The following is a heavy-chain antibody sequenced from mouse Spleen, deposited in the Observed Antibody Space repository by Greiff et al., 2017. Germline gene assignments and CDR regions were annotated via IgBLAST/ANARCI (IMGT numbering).Heavy chain of an antibody. CDR1: GFTFSSYG. V-gene: IGHV5-6*01. CDR3: ARHGPGTGDYFDY. J-gene: IGHJ2*01. CDR2: ISSGGSYT. D-gene: IGHD4-1*01. Sequence: EVKLMESGGDLVKPGGSLKLSCAASGFTFSSYGMSWVRQTPDKRLEWVATISSGGSYTYYPDSVKGRFTISRDNAKNTLYLQMSSLKSEDTAMYYCARHGPGTGDYFDYWGQGTTLTVSS.